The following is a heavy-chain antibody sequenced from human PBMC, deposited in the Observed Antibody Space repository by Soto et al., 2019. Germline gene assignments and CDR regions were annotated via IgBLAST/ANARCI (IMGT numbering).Heavy chain of an antibody. Sequence: EVQLVESGGGLVKPGESLRLSGAASGFTLSNVWMNWVRQAPGKGLEWVARITTKSQGGTTDYAAPVKGRFIISRDESKNMLYLQMNSLKTEDTGVYYCADIAVSHTGDYWGQGTLVTVSS. J-gene: IGHJ4*02. CDR1: GFTLSNVW. V-gene: IGHV3-15*01. D-gene: IGHD6-19*01. CDR2: ITTKSQGGTT. CDR3: ADIAVSHTGDY.